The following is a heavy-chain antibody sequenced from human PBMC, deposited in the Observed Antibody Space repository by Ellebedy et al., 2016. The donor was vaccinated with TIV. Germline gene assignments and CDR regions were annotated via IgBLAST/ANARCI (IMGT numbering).Heavy chain of an antibody. J-gene: IGHJ4*02. V-gene: IGHV4-59*08. CDR3: ASLRDGDNGDY. D-gene: IGHD4/OR15-4a*01. CDR1: GGSISSYY. CDR2: IYYSGST. Sequence: MPSETLSLTCTVSGGSISSYYWSWIRQPPGKGLEWIGYIYYSGSTNYNPSLKSRVTISVDTSKNQFSLKLSSVTAADTAVYYCASLRDGDNGDYWGQGTLVTVSS.